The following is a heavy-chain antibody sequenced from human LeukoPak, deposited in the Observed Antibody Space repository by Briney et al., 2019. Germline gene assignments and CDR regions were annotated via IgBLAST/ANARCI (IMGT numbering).Heavy chain of an antibody. J-gene: IGHJ4*02. Sequence: SETLSLTCSVSGDSISSNYWSWIRQPPRKGLEWIGYFYYSGSSKYNSSLKSRVTIFADTSKNQFSLRLSSLSAADTAVYYCARARGSSSAVDYWGQGTLVTVSS. D-gene: IGHD6-6*01. CDR2: FYYSGSS. CDR3: ARARGSSSAVDY. CDR1: GDSISSNY. V-gene: IGHV4-59*08.